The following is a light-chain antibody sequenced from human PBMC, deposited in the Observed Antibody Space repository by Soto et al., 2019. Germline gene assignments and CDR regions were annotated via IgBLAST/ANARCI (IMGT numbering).Light chain of an antibody. CDR2: EGS. Sequence: QSALTQPASVSGSPGQSITISCTGTSSDVGSYNPVSWYQQHPGKAPKLMIYEGSKRPSGVSNRFSGSKSGNTASLTISGLQPEDEADYYCCSYAGSSTHAVFGGGTQLTVL. V-gene: IGLV2-23*01. J-gene: IGLJ7*01. CDR3: CSYAGSSTHAV. CDR1: SSDVGSYNP.